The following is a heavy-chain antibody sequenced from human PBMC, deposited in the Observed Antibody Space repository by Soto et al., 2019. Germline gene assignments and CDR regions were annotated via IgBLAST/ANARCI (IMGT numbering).Heavy chain of an antibody. CDR3: ARGFDYYDSSGYAFDI. CDR1: GYTFTSYD. CDR2: MNPNSGNT. D-gene: IGHD3-22*01. J-gene: IGHJ3*02. Sequence: GESLKISCKASGYTFTSYDINWVRQATGQGLEWMGWMNPNSGNTGYAQKFQGRVTMTRNTSISTAYMELSSLRSEDTAVYYCARGFDYYDSSGYAFDIWGQGTMVTVSS. V-gene: IGHV1-8*01.